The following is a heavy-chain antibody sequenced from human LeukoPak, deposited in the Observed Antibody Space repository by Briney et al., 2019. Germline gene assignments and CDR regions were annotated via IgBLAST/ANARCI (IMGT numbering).Heavy chain of an antibody. CDR3: ARRRYCSGGSCYGYPDDAFDI. V-gene: IGHV4-39*07. J-gene: IGHJ3*02. Sequence: SETLSLTCTVSGGSISSSSYYWGWIRQPPGKGLEWIGSIYYSGSTYYNPSLKSRVTISVDTSKNQFSLKLSSVTAADTAVYYCARRRYCSGGSCYGYPDDAFDIWGQGTMVTVSS. CDR1: GGSISSSSYY. CDR2: IYYSGST. D-gene: IGHD2-15*01.